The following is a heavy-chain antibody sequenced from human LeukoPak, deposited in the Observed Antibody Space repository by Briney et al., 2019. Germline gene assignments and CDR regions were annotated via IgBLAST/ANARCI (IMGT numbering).Heavy chain of an antibody. J-gene: IGHJ5*02. V-gene: IGHV3-30*04. D-gene: IGHD3-10*01. CDR3: ARDRSQEFDP. Sequence: PGGSLRLSCAASRFTFRNYAMHWVRQAPGKGLEGLAVISSDGTNKDYADSVKGRFSISRDNSKNTLYLQMNTLRADDTAVYYCARDRSQEFDPWGQGTLVTVSS. CDR2: ISSDGTNK. CDR1: RFTFRNYA.